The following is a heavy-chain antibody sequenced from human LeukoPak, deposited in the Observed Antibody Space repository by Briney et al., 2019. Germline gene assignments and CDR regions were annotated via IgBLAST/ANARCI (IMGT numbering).Heavy chain of an antibody. D-gene: IGHD3-22*01. J-gene: IGHJ4*02. Sequence: SETLSLTCTVSGGSISSSSYYWGWIRQPPGKGLEWIRSIYYSGSTYYNPSLKSRVTISVDTSKNQFSLKLSSVTAADTAVYYCARQILYDSSGFFDYWGQGTLVTVSS. CDR3: ARQILYDSSGFFDY. CDR2: IYYSGST. V-gene: IGHV4-39*01. CDR1: GGSISSSSYY.